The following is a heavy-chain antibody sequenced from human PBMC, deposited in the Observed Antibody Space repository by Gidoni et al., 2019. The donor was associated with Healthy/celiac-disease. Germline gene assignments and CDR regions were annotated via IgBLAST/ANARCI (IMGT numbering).Heavy chain of an antibody. CDR1: GCSISSSSYY. CDR3: AASTGWYFDL. Sequence: QLQLQESGPGLVKPSETLSLTCTVSGCSISSSSYYWGWIRQPPGKGLEWIGSIYYSGSTYYNPSLKSRVTISVDKSKNQFSLKLSSVTAADTAVYYCAASTGWYFDLWGRGTLVTVSS. CDR2: IYYSGST. D-gene: IGHD2-2*01. J-gene: IGHJ2*01. V-gene: IGHV4-39*01.